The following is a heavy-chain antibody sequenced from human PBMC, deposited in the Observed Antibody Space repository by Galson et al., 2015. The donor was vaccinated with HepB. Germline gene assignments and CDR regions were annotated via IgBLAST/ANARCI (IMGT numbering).Heavy chain of an antibody. CDR1: GYTFTNYG. CDR3: SRDGVYKWEGSSNWYSIWFDP. Sequence: SVKVSCKATGYTFTNYGISWVRQAPGQGLEWVGRISPYNGNTEYAQKFQGRVTMTADTSTKIAYMELRSLTSDDTAMYYCSRDGVYKWEGSSNWYSIWFDPWGQGTLVTVSS. CDR2: ISPYNGNT. J-gene: IGHJ5*02. V-gene: IGHV1-18*01. D-gene: IGHD6-13*01.